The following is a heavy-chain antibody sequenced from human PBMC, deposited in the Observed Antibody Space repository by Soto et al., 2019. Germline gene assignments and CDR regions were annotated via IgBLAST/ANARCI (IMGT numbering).Heavy chain of an antibody. CDR3: AKDTYYHDSSGYYIFEY. CDR2: ISYDGNNK. V-gene: IGHV3-30*18. D-gene: IGHD3-22*01. CDR1: GFTFSSYG. J-gene: IGHJ4*02. Sequence: QVQLVESGGGVVQPGRSLRLSCAASGFTFSSYGMHWVRQAPGKGLEWVAVISYDGNNKYYVDSVKGRITISRDNSKNTLYLHMNSLRAEDTAVYYCAKDTYYHDSSGYYIFEYWGQGTLVTVSS.